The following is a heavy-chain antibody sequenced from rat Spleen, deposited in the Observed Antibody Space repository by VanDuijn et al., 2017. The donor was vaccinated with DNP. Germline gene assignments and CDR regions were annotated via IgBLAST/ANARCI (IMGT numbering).Heavy chain of an antibody. V-gene: IGHV5-19*01. CDR3: ARGSGTYYWYFDF. CDR1: GFTFSFYG. J-gene: IGHJ1*01. Sequence: EVRLVESGGGLVQPGRSLKLSCAASGFTFSFYGMHWIRQAPTKGLEWVTSISPSGGGTYYRHSVKGRFTISRDNANHTLYLQMDSLRSEDTATYYCARGSGTYYWYFDFWGPGTMVTVSS. CDR2: ISPSGGGT. D-gene: IGHD4-4*01.